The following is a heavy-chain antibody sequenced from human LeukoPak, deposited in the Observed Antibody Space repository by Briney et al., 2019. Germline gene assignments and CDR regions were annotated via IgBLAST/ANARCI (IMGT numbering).Heavy chain of an antibody. CDR3: ARNGLRYCSSTSCYGYYYYYYYMDV. D-gene: IGHD2-2*01. V-gene: IGHV3-11*04. CDR1: GFTFSDYY. CDR2: ISSSGSTI. J-gene: IGHJ6*03. Sequence: TGGSLRLSCAASGFTFSDYYMSWIRQAPGKGLEWVSYISSSGSTIYYADSVKGRFTISRDNAKNSLYLQMNSLRAEDTAVYYCARNGLRYCSSTSCYGYYYYYYYMDVWGKGTTVTVSS.